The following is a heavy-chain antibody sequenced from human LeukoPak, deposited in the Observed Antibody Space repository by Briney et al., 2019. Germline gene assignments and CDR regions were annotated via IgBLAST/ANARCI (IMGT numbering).Heavy chain of an antibody. Sequence: PSETLSLTCTVSGYSISSGYYWGWIRQPPGKGLEWIGYIYYSGSTNYNPSLKSRVTISVDTSKNQFSLKLSSVTAADTAVYYCAKYCSGGSCQRDAFDIWGQGTMVTVSS. J-gene: IGHJ3*02. V-gene: IGHV4-61*05. D-gene: IGHD2-15*01. CDR3: AKYCSGGSCQRDAFDI. CDR2: IYYSGST. CDR1: GYSISSGYY.